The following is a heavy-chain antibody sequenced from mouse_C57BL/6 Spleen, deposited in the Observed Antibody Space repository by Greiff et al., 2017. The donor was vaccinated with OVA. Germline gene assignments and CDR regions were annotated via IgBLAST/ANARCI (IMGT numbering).Heavy chain of an antibody. D-gene: IGHD2-2*01. V-gene: IGHV1-52*01. CDR1: GYTFTSYW. CDR2: IDPSDSET. J-gene: IGHJ2*01. Sequence: QVQLQQSGAELVRPGSSVKLSCKASGYTFTSYWMHWVKQRPIQGLEWIGNIDPSDSETHYNQKFKDKATLTVDKSSSTAYMQLSSLTSEDSAVYYCARLGGGYHFDYWGQGTTLTVSS. CDR3: ARLGGGYHFDY.